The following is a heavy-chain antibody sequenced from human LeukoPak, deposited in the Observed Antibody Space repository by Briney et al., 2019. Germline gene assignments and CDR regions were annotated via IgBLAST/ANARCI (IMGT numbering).Heavy chain of an antibody. Sequence: PSETLSLTCGVSGGSITSTNWWRWVRQPPGQGLEWIGEVSLSGLTNYNPSLSSRVIMALDTSKNHLSLHLTSVTAADTAVYYCSRENGAFSPFGYWGQGYLVTVLS. D-gene: IGHD2-8*01. CDR2: VSLSGLT. CDR3: SRENGAFSPFGY. CDR1: GGSITSTNW. J-gene: IGHJ4*02. V-gene: IGHV4-4*02.